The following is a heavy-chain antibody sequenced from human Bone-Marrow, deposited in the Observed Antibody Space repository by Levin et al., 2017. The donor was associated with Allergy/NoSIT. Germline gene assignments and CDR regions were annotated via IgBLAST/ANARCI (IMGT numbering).Heavy chain of an antibody. CDR1: GFTFSSCW. J-gene: IGHJ5*02. V-gene: IGHV3-7*03. CDR2: IKEDGSQK. D-gene: IGHD6-19*01. Sequence: GGSLKISCAASGFTFSSCWMTWVRQAPGKGLEWVANIKEDGSQKYYADSVKGRFTISRDNANNSLYLQMNYLGVDDTAVYHCARDTTLAGEAWGQGTLVTVSS. CDR3: ARDTTLAGEA.